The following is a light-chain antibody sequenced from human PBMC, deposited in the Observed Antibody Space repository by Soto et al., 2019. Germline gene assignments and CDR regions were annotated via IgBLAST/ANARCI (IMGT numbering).Light chain of an antibody. CDR1: QSISSW. Sequence: DIQITQSPSTLSASVGDRVTITCRASQSISSWLAWYQQKPGKAPKLLIYKAFTLTSGVPSRFSGSGAGTEFTLTISSLQPDDFATDYCQHYNSSSEAFGQGTKVDIK. V-gene: IGKV1-5*03. J-gene: IGKJ1*01. CDR2: KAF. CDR3: QHYNSSSEA.